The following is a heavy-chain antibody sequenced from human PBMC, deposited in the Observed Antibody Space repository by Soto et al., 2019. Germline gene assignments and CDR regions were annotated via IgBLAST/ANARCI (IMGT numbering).Heavy chain of an antibody. CDR2: IYNSGST. CDR1: GGSISRDAYY. J-gene: IGHJ4*02. CDR3: AGKRYFETSGRMGYYFDY. D-gene: IGHD6-19*01. V-gene: IGHV4-31*03. Sequence: QVQLQESGPGLVKPSQTLSLTCTVSGGSISRDAYYWSWIRQRPGKGLEWIGFIYNSGSTYYDPSLQSRVTISVDTSNKQFSLSLSSVTAADTAVYYCAGKRYFETSGRMGYYFDYWGQGTLVTVSS.